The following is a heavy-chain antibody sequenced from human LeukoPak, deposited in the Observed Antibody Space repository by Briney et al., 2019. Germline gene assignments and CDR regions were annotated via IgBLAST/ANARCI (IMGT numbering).Heavy chain of an antibody. CDR3: ARGGIAAQLDY. J-gene: IGHJ4*02. D-gene: IGHD6-13*01. V-gene: IGHV1-69*04. CDR1: GGTFSSYA. CDR2: IIPILGIA. Sequence: SVKVSCKASGGTFSSYAISWVRQAPGQGLEWMGRIIPILGIANYAQKFQGRVTITADKSTSTASMELSSLRSEDTAVYYCARGGIAAQLDYWGQGTLVTVSS.